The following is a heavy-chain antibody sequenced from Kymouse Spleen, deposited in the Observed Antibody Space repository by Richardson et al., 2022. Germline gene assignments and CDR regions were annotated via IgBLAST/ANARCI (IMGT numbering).Heavy chain of an antibody. CDR2: INHSGST. J-gene: IGHJ6*02. V-gene: IGHV4-34*01. CDR3: ARGRYYGSGSYNYYGMDV. Sequence: QVQLQQWGAGLLKPSETLSLTCAVYGGSFSGYYWSWIRQPPGKGLEWIGEINHSGSTNYNPSLKSRVTISVDTSKNQFSLKLSSVTAADTAVYYCARGRYYGSGSYNYYGMDVWGQGTTVTVSS. D-gene: IGHD3-10*01. CDR1: GGSFSGYY.